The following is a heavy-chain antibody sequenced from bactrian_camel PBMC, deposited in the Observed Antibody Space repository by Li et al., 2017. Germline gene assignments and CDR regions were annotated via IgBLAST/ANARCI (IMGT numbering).Heavy chain of an antibody. CDR3: NIVITRDSQVRGGMDVPYACYAGFPVTPY. D-gene: IGHD3*01. CDR2: IDSAGDSA. J-gene: IGHJ4*01. Sequence: VQLVKSGGGLVQAGGSLRLSCHVAGFTFSGYDMSWVRQAPGKGLEWVSSIDSAGDSAYYPDSVKDRFTISQDYAKKSVVLQMDNLQPEDTATYFCNIVITRDSQVRGGMDVPYACYAGFPVTPYWGQGTQVTVS. V-gene: IGHV3S40*01. CDR1: GFTFSGYD.